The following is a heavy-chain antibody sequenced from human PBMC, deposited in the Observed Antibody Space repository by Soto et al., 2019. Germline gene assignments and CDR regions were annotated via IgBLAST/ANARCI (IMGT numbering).Heavy chain of an antibody. CDR2: IYYSGST. D-gene: IGHD3-22*01. V-gene: IGHV4-59*01. J-gene: IGHJ4*02. CDR1: GGSISSYY. Sequence: SETLSLTCTVSGGSISSYYWSWIRQPPGKGLEWIGYIYYSGSTNYNPSLKSRVTISVDTSKNQFSLKLSSVTAADTAVYYCARSTWLHTSFDYWGQGTLVTVSS. CDR3: ARSTWLHTSFDY.